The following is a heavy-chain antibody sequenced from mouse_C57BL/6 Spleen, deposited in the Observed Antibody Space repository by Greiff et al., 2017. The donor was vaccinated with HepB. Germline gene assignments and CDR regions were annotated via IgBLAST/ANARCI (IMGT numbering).Heavy chain of an antibody. CDR3: ARGYYYGSSLYAMDY. J-gene: IGHJ4*01. CDR1: GFTFSDYG. Sequence: EVKLQESGGGLVKPGGSLKLSCAASGFTFSDYGMHWVRQAPEKGLEWVAYISSGSSTIYYADTVKGRFTISRDNAKNTLFLQMTSLRSEDTAMYYCARGYYYGSSLYAMDYWGQGTSVTVSS. CDR2: ISSGSSTI. D-gene: IGHD1-1*01. V-gene: IGHV5-17*01.